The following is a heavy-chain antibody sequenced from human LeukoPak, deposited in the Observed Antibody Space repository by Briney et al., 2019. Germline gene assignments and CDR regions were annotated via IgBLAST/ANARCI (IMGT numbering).Heavy chain of an antibody. D-gene: IGHD6-19*01. J-gene: IGHJ4*02. CDR3: ARGPGDSSGWYPFDY. CDR1: GFNVSSNY. CDR2: IYSGGST. Sequence: GGSLRLSCAASGFNVSSNYMSWVRQAPGKGLEWVSLIYSGGSTYYADSVKGRFTISRDNSKNTLYLQMNSLRAEDTAVYYCARGPGDSSGWYPFDYWGQGTLVTVSS. V-gene: IGHV3-66*02.